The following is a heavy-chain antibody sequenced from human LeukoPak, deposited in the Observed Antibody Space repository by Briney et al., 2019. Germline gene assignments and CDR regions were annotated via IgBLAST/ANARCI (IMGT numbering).Heavy chain of an antibody. CDR1: GFTFSNYA. V-gene: IGHV3-23*01. CDR2: ISGNGDTT. Sequence: GGSLRLSCAGSGFTFSNYAMSWVRQAPGKGLEWVSVISGNGDTTYYADSVKGRFTVSRDNSKNTLYLQMNSLRAEDTAIYSCAKDYRGSGYFFDVWGQGTMVAVSS. J-gene: IGHJ3*01. D-gene: IGHD3-3*01. CDR3: AKDYRGSGYFFDV.